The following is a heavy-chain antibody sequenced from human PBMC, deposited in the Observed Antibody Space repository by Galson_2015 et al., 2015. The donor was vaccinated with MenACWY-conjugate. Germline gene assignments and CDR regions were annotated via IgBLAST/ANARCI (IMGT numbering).Heavy chain of an antibody. Sequence: LRLSCAASGFIFSSHTLNWVRQAPGEGLEWVSSISISSSYIYYADSVKGRFTISRDNAKNSLYLQMNSLTAEDTAVYYCARDYARLEWLSAYYFDYWGQGTPVTVSS. J-gene: IGHJ4*02. CDR1: GFIFSSHT. CDR2: ISISSSYI. D-gene: IGHD3-3*01. CDR3: ARDYARLEWLSAYYFDY. V-gene: IGHV3-21*01.